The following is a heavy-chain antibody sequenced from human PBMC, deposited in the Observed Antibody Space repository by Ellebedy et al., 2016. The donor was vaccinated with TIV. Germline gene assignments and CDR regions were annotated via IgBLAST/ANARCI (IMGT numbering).Heavy chain of an antibody. CDR1: GGSFSGYY. CDR2: INHSGST. CDR3: ARGVLRPTSVSPRPAFDI. Sequence: MPSETLSLTCAVYGGSFSGYYWSWIRQPPGKGLEWIGEINHSGSTNYNPSLKSRVTISVDTSKNQFSLKLSSVTAADTAVYYCARGVLRPTSVSPRPAFDIWGQGTMVTVSS. D-gene: IGHD2-8*01. J-gene: IGHJ3*02. V-gene: IGHV4-34*01.